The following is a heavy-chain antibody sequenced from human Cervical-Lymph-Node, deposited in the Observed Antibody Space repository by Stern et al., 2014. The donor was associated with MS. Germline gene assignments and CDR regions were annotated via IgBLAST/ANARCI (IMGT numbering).Heavy chain of an antibody. CDR1: GFSLSSDGMC. Sequence: QITLKESGPAVVKPTQTLTLTCTFSGFSLSSDGMCVTWIRQPPGKALEWLALIDWTNDKYYNTSLKTRLTISKDTPKNQVVLTMTNIDPRDTATYYCARMVGATGYYYDVDVWGQGTTVTVSS. CDR3: ARMVGATGYYYDVDV. CDR2: IDWTNDK. D-gene: IGHD1-26*01. J-gene: IGHJ6*02. V-gene: IGHV2-70*01.